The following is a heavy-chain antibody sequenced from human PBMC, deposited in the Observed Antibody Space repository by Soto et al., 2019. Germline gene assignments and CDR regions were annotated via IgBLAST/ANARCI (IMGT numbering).Heavy chain of an antibody. CDR2: VLSNDEK. Sequence: QVTLKESGPVLVKPTETLTLTCTVSGFSLRNARMGVSWIRQPPGKALEWLAHVLSNDEKSYNKSLQTRLTLSNDTSKSQVLLSMTYMAPVDTPTCFRARMLALNYYYYYLDVWGEATTVTVSS. D-gene: IGHD3-16*01. CDR3: ARMLALNYYYYYLDV. J-gene: IGHJ6*03. CDR1: GFSLRNARMG. V-gene: IGHV2-26*01.